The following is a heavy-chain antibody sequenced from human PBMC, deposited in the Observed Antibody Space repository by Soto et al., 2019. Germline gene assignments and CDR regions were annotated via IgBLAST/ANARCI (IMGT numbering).Heavy chain of an antibody. Sequence: QVQLVESGGGVVQPGRSLRLSCAASGFTFSSYGMHWVRQAPGKGLEWGAVISYDGSNKYSADSVKGRFTISRDNSKNTPYLQSNTPRAEGTAVYYWGKEYSRSWYAFYYWGQGTLVTVSS. CDR1: GFTFSSYG. CDR2: ISYDGSNK. D-gene: IGHD6-13*01. CDR3: GKEYSRSWYAFYY. J-gene: IGHJ4*02. V-gene: IGHV3-30*18.